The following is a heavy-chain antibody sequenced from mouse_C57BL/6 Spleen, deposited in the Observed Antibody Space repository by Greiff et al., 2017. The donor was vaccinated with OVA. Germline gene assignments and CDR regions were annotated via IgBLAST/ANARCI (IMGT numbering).Heavy chain of an antibody. D-gene: IGHD1-1*01. CDR2: IHPNSGST. Sequence: QVQLQQPGAELVKPGASVKLSCKASGYTFTSYWMHWVKQRPGQGLEWIGMIHPNSGSTNYNEKFKSKATLTVDKSSSTAYMQLSSLTSEDSAVYDYASPEGYGSSYRFAYWGQGTLVTVSA. CDR3: ASPEGYGSSYRFAY. V-gene: IGHV1-64*01. CDR1: GYTFTSYW. J-gene: IGHJ3*01.